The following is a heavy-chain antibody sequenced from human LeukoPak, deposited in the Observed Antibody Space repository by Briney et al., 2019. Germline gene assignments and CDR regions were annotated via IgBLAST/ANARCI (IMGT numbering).Heavy chain of an antibody. V-gene: IGHV3-23*01. J-gene: IGHJ5*02. CDR2: ISGSGGST. CDR3: AKDPGGYCSSTSCYPSRFDP. Sequence: GGSLRLSCAASGFTFSSYAMSWVRQAPGKGLEWVSAISGSGGSTYYADSVKGRFTISRDNSKNTLYLQMNSLRAEDTAVYYCAKDPGGYCSSTSCYPSRFDPWGQGTLVTVSS. D-gene: IGHD2-2*01. CDR1: GFTFSSYA.